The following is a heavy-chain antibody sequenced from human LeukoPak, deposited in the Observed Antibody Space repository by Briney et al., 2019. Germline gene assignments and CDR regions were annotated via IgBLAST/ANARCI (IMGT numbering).Heavy chain of an antibody. CDR2: INPNGGST. D-gene: IGHD2-21*02. V-gene: IGHV1-46*01. Sequence: GASVKVSCKASGYIFTSYYVHWVRQAPGQGLERMGIINPNGGSTNYAQKFQGRVIMTRDTSTSTVYMELSSLRSEDTAMYYCAREIQHIVVVTAIHWFDPRGQGTLVTVSS. J-gene: IGHJ5*02. CDR1: GYIFTSYY. CDR3: AREIQHIVVVTAIHWFDP.